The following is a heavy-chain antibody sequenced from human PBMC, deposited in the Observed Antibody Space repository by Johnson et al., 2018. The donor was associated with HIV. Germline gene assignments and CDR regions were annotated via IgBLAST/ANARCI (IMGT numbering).Heavy chain of an antibody. CDR3: AREAVTLRGWGHVFDI. V-gene: IGHV3-30*02. D-gene: IGHD3-16*01. J-gene: IGHJ3*02. CDR1: GFTFSSYD. CDR2: IRYDGSHK. Sequence: QVQLVESGGGVVQPGGSLRLSCAASGFTFSSYDMHWVRQATGKGLEWVAFIRYDGSHKYYVDSVKGRFTISRENSKTTLYLQMNSLRVEDPAVYYCAREAVTLRGWGHVFDIWGQGTMVTVSS.